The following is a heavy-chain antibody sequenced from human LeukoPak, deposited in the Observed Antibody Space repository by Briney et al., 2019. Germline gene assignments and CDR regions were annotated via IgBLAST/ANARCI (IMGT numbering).Heavy chain of an antibody. CDR2: ISGSGGST. CDR1: GFTFSSYA. J-gene: IGHJ4*02. V-gene: IGHV3-23*01. CDR3: AKDLGYCSSTSCYPPDY. Sequence: PGGSLRLSCAASGFTFSSYAMSWVRQAPGKGLEWVPAISGSGGSTYYADSVKGRFTISRDNSKNTLYLQMNSLRAEDTAVYYCAKDLGYCSSTSCYPPDYWGQGTLVTVSS. D-gene: IGHD2-2*01.